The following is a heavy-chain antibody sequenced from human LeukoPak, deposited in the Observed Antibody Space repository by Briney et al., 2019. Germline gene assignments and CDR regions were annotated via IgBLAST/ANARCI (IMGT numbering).Heavy chain of an antibody. CDR1: GFTFSSYG. J-gene: IGHJ4*02. CDR2: ISYDGSNK. V-gene: IGHV3-30*18. Sequence: PGRSLRLSCAASGFTFSSYGMHWVRQAPGKGLEWVAVISYDGSNKYYADSVKGRFTISRDNSKNTLYLQMNSLRAEDTAVYYCAKDQEWELLVGYYFDYWGQGTLVTVSS. CDR3: AKDQEWELLVGYYFDY. D-gene: IGHD1-26*01.